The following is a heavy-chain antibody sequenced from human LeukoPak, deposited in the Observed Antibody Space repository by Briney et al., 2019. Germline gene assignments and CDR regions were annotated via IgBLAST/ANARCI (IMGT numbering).Heavy chain of an antibody. J-gene: IGHJ3*02. CDR2: ILEDGSIK. D-gene: IGHD3-16*01. Sequence: GGSLRLSCAPAGFTLSRFGLRWGRPAPGKGLGWVAFILEDGSIKYYADSVKGRFTISRDKSPKTPYLQMNSLRTEGTAVYYCWGESDAFDIWGQGTMVTVSS. CDR1: GFTLSRFG. CDR3: WGESDAFDI. V-gene: IGHV3-30*02.